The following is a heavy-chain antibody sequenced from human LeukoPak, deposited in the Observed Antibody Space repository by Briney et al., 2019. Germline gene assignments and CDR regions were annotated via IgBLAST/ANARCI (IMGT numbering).Heavy chain of an antibody. CDR3: ARSPRRPHFYSSGSYDYYFDY. CDR2: INHSGST. D-gene: IGHD3-10*01. J-gene: IGHJ4*02. V-gene: IGHV4-34*01. Sequence: SETLSLTCAVYGGSFSGYYWSWIRQPPGKGLEWIGEINHSGSTNYNPSLKSRVTMSVDTSKNQFFLKLSSVTAADTAVYYCARSPRRPHFYSSGSYDYYFDYGGQGTLVTVSS. CDR1: GGSFSGYY.